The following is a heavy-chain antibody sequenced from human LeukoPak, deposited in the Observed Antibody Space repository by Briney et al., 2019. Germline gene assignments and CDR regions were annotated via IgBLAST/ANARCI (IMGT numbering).Heavy chain of an antibody. V-gene: IGHV4-30-2*01. CDR1: GGSLSSGGYS. CDR3: QGQTMVRGVDSKGYYGMDV. Sequence: SQTLSLTCAVSGGSLSSGGYSWSWLRQPPGRGVEWIGYIYHSGSTYYNPSLKSRVTISVDTSKNQFSLKLSSVTAADTAVYYCQGQTMVRGVDSKGYYGMDVWCQGTTVTVSS. D-gene: IGHD3-10*01. J-gene: IGHJ6*02. CDR2: IYHSGST.